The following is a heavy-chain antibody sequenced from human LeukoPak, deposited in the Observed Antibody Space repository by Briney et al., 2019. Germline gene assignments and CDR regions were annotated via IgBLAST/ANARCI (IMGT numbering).Heavy chain of an antibody. CDR2: INHSGST. J-gene: IGHJ4*02. D-gene: IGHD6-13*01. CDR1: GGSFSGYY. V-gene: IGHV4-34*01. CDR3: ARRGNSWPYYFDD. Sequence: SSETLSLTCAVYGGSFSGYYWSWIRQPPGKGLEWIGEINHSGSTNYNPSLKSRVTISVDTSKNQFSLKLSSVTAADTAVYYCARRGNSWPYYFDDWGQGTLVTVSS.